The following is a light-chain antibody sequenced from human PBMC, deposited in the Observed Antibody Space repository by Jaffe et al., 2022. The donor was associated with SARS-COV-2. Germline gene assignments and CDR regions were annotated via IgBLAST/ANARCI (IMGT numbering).Light chain of an antibody. Sequence: EIVLTQSPGTLSLSPGERATFSCRASQSITNNYLAWYQQKRGQAPRLVIYDASHRATGIPDRFSGSGSGTDFTLTISRVEPEDFAVYYCQQYGGSPTFGQGTKVEI. J-gene: IGKJ1*01. CDR1: QSITNNY. CDR3: QQYGGSPT. V-gene: IGKV3-20*01. CDR2: DAS.